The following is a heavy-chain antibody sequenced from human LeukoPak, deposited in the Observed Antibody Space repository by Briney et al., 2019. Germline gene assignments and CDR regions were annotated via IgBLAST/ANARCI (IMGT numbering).Heavy chain of an antibody. CDR1: GASISSYY. CDR2: IYYSGNT. Sequence: SETLSLTCTVSGASISSYYWNWIRQPPGKGLEWIGYIYYSGNTNYNPSLKSRVTISVDTSKNQFSLKLSSVTAADTAVYYCARGKTYYDISKDAFDIWGQGTMVTVSS. J-gene: IGHJ3*02. V-gene: IGHV4-59*01. D-gene: IGHD3-22*01. CDR3: ARGKTYYDISKDAFDI.